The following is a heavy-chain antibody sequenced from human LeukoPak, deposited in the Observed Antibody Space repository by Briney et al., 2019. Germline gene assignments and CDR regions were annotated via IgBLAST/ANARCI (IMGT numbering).Heavy chain of an antibody. V-gene: IGHV3-15*01. CDR3: TTSIAVADPFDY. Sequence: GGSLRLSCAASGFTFSNAWMSWVRQAPGKGLEWVGRIKSKTDGGTTDYAAPVKGRFTISRDDSKNTLYLQMNSLKTEDTAVYYCTTSIAVADPFDYWGQGTLVTVSS. J-gene: IGHJ4*02. D-gene: IGHD6-19*01. CDR1: GFTFSNAW. CDR2: IKSKTDGGTT.